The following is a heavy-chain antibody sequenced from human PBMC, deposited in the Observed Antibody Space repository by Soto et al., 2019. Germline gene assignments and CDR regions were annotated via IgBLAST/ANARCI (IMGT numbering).Heavy chain of an antibody. Sequence: PGGSLRLSCAASGFTFSTYAIGWVRKAPGKGLEWVSAISAGGGSTYYADSVKGRFTISRDNSINTLYMQMNSLRTEDTAVYYCAHPRGYGVFDAYDIWGQGAMVTVSS. CDR3: AHPRGYGVFDAYDI. D-gene: IGHD4-17*01. J-gene: IGHJ3*02. CDR1: GFTFSTYA. V-gene: IGHV3-23*01. CDR2: ISAGGGST.